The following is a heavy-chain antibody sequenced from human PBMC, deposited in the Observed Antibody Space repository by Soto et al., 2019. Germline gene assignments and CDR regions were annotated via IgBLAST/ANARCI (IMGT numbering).Heavy chain of an antibody. CDR1: GFSLSTSGVG. V-gene: IGHV2-5*02. D-gene: IGHD1-1*01. J-gene: IGHJ4*02. CDR2: IYWDDDK. CDR3: AHTFRDNNEHYFDQ. Sequence: QITLKESGPTLVKPTQTLTLTCTFSGFSLSTSGVGVGWIRQPPGKALEWLALIYWDDDKRYTPSLRPRLTITVDTSNNQVVVTMIRMDPVDTATYYCAHTFRDNNEHYFDQWGQGTLVTVSS.